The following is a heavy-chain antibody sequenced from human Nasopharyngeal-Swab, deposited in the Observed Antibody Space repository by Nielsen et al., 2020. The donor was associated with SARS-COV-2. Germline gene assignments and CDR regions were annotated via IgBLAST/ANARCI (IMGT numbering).Heavy chain of an antibody. CDR2: IYYSGGT. Sequence: SETLSLTCAVYGGSFSGYYWSWIRQHPGKGLEWIGYIYYSGGTYYNPSLKSRVTISVDTSKNQFSLKLSSVTAADTAVYYCAREAPTTSFTIFDYWGQGTLVTVSS. CDR1: GGSFSGYY. CDR3: AREAPTTSFTIFDY. V-gene: IGHV4-31*11. D-gene: IGHD3-9*01. J-gene: IGHJ4*02.